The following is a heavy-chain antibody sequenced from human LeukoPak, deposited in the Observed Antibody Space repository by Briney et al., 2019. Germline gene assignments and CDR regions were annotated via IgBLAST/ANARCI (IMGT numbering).Heavy chain of an antibody. J-gene: IGHJ4*02. CDR3: ARDNDLLRYFDWPLDY. V-gene: IGHV3-21*01. CDR1: GFTFSSYS. CDR2: ISSSSSYI. D-gene: IGHD3-9*01. Sequence: GGSLRLSCAASGFTFSSYSMNWVRQAPGKGLEWVSSISSSSSYIYYADSVKGRFTISRDNAKNSLYLQMNSLRAEDTAMYYCARDNDLLRYFDWPLDYWGQGTLVTVSS.